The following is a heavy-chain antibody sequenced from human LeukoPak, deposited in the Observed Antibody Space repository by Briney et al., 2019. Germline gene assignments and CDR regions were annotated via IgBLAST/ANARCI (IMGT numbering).Heavy chain of an antibody. CDR3: ARDGYSSGWYYFDY. V-gene: IGHV4-61*02. J-gene: IGHJ4*02. D-gene: IGHD6-19*01. CDR1: GGSISSGSYY. CDR2: IYTSGST. Sequence: SETLSLTCTVSGGSISSGSYYWSWIRQPAGKGLEWIGRIYTSGSTNYNPSLKSRVTISVDTSKNQFSLKLSFVTAADTAVYYCARDGYSSGWYYFDYWGQGTLVTVSS.